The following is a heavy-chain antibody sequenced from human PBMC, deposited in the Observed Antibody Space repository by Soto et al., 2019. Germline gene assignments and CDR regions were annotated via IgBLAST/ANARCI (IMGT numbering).Heavy chain of an antibody. Sequence: GGSLRLSGAASGITFRSYSMSWVRQAPGKGLEWVASITSDSSDIYYEDSVKGRFTISRDNGENSLYLQMTSLRAEDTGVYYCATTYCSGGYCFSSEYWGQGVLVTVSS. CDR3: ATTYCSGGYCFSSEY. CDR2: ITSDSSDI. V-gene: IGHV3-21*01. D-gene: IGHD2-15*01. J-gene: IGHJ4*02. CDR1: GITFRSYS.